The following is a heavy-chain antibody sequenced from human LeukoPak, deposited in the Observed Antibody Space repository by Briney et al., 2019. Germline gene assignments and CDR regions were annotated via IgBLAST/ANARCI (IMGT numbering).Heavy chain of an antibody. V-gene: IGHV3-23*01. D-gene: IGHD4-23*01. CDR2: ISGRDTNT. CDR3: AKRSDYGGNGNYFDY. CDR1: GFTFSSSG. Sequence: PGRSLRLSCAASGFTFSSSGMNWVRQAPGKGLEWVSTISGRDTNTYYADSVEGRFIISRDNSKNTLYLQMNSLRAEDTAVYYCAKRSDYGGNGNYFDYWGQGTPVTVSS. J-gene: IGHJ4*02.